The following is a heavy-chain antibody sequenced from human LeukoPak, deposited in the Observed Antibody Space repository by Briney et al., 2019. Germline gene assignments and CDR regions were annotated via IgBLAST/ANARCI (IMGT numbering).Heavy chain of an antibody. CDR1: GGSISSYY. Sequence: SETLSLTCTVSGGSISSYYWSWIRQPAGKGLEWIGRIYTSGSTNYNPSLKSRVTMSVDTSKSQFSLKLSSVTAADTAVYYCARGKPTSIAVAGNYYYGMDVWGQGTTVAVSS. CDR3: ARGKPTSIAVAGNYYYGMDV. J-gene: IGHJ6*02. V-gene: IGHV4-4*07. D-gene: IGHD6-19*01. CDR2: IYTSGST.